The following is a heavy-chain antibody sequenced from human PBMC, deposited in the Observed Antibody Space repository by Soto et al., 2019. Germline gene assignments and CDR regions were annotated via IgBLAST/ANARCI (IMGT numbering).Heavy chain of an antibody. CDR3: TRDASRDSSARGWFDP. J-gene: IGHJ5*02. Sequence: WGSLRLSCAASGFAFRSFTMNWVRQAPWKGLEWVSTISSNSAYIYYTDALRGRFTISRDNAKNSLHLQMNSLRAEDTAVYYCTRDASRDSSARGWFDPWGPGTLVTVSS. CDR2: ISSNSAYI. D-gene: IGHD6-13*01. V-gene: IGHV3-21*01. CDR1: GFAFRSFT.